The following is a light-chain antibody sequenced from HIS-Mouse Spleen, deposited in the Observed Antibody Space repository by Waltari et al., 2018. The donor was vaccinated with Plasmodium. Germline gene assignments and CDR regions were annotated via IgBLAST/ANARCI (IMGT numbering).Light chain of an antibody. CDR1: PSVSSY. CDR3: QQRSQVT. CDR2: DAS. V-gene: IGKV3-11*01. J-gene: IGKJ5*01. Sequence: EIVLTQSPATLSLSPGERATLSCRASPSVSSYLAWYQQKPGQAPRLLIYDASNRATGIPARFSGSGSGTDFTLTISSLEPEDFAVYYCQQRSQVTFGQGTRLEIK.